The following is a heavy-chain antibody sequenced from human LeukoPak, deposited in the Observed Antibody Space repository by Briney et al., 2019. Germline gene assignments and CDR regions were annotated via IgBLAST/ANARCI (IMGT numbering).Heavy chain of an antibody. Sequence: GGSLRLSCAASGFTFRSFAMSWVRQAPGKGLEWVSGIGGSGRSTFYADSVKGRFSISRDNSKDTVSLQLNSLRAEDTGAYYCARDAMRGGDLDYWGQGTLVTVSS. CDR1: GFTFRSFA. V-gene: IGHV3-23*01. J-gene: IGHJ4*02. D-gene: IGHD2-2*01. CDR3: ARDAMRGGDLDY. CDR2: IGGSGRST.